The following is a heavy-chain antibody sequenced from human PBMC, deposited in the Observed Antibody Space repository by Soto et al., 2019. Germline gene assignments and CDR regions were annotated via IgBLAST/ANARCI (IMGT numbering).Heavy chain of an antibody. D-gene: IGHD6-13*01. J-gene: IGHJ6*02. CDR3: ARDGIAAALYYYGMDV. CDR2: ISSSGSTI. CDR1: GFTFSDYY. V-gene: IGHV3-11*01. Sequence: GSLRLSCAASGFTFSDYYMSWIRQAPGKGLEWVSYISSSGSTIYYADSVKGRFTISRDNAKNSLYLQMNSLRAEDTAVYYCARDGIAAALYYYGMDVWGQGTTVTVS.